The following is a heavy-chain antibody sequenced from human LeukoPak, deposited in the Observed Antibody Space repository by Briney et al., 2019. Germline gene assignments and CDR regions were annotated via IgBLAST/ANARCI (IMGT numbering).Heavy chain of an antibody. J-gene: IGHJ4*02. CDR2: INPNSGDT. CDR1: GYTFTGYV. D-gene: IGHD3-22*01. V-gene: IGHV1-2*02. Sequence: ASVKVSCKTSGYTFTGYVMHWVRQTPGQGLEWMGWINPNSGDTNYAQKFQGRVTMTRDTSITTAYMELSRLRSDDTAVYYCARGTHYYDISGYDYWGQGTLVIVSS. CDR3: ARGTHYYDISGYDY.